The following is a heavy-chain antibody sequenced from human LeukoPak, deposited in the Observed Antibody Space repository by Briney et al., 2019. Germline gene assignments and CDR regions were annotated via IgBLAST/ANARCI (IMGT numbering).Heavy chain of an antibody. Sequence: PSETLSLTCTVSGYSISSGYYWGWIRQSPGKGLEWIGSIYQSGSTYYNPSLKSRVTISIDTSKNQISLKLSSVTAADTAVYYCARLGYYGSGSLVDYFDYWGQGTLVTVSS. CDR1: GYSISSGYY. V-gene: IGHV4-38-2*02. CDR3: ARLGYYGSGSLVDYFDY. D-gene: IGHD3-10*01. J-gene: IGHJ4*02. CDR2: IYQSGST.